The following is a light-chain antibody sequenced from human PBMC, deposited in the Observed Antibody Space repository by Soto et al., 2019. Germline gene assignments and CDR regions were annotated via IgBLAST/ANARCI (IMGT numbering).Light chain of an antibody. CDR1: QTISSW. CDR2: KAS. Sequence: QMPQSPSTLSGAVGDRITITCRASQTISSWLAWYQQKPGKAPKLLIYKASTLKSGVPSRFSGSGFGTEFTLTISSLQPDDFATYYCQHYNSYSEAFGQGTKVDIK. V-gene: IGKV1-5*03. CDR3: QHYNSYSEA. J-gene: IGKJ1*01.